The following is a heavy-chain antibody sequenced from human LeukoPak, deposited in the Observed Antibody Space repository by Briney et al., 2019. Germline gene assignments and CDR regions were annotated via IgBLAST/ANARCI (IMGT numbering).Heavy chain of an antibody. D-gene: IGHD2-21*01. Sequence: SETLSLTCAVSGYSISSGYYWGWIRQPPGKGLEWIRSIYHSGSTYYNPSLKSRVAISVDTSKNQFSLKVNSVTAADTAVYSCARHSADCGGDCWAFDYWGQGTLVTVSS. J-gene: IGHJ4*02. CDR2: IYHSGST. CDR3: ARHSADCGGDCWAFDY. CDR1: GYSISSGYY. V-gene: IGHV4-38-2*01.